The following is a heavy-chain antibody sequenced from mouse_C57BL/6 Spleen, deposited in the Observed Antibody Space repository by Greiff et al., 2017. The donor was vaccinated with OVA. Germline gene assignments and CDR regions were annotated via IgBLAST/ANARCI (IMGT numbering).Heavy chain of an antibody. CDR1: GYTFTSYW. Sequence: QVQLQQPGAELVKPGASVKLSCKASGYTFTSYWMHWVKQRPGQGLEWIGMIHPNSGSTNYNEKFKSKATLTVDKSSSTAYMQLSRLTSEDSASYYCARSRGYCDDWGQGTTLTVSS. D-gene: IGHD1-1*01. CDR2: IHPNSGST. J-gene: IGHJ2*01. V-gene: IGHV1-64*01. CDR3: ARSRGYCDD.